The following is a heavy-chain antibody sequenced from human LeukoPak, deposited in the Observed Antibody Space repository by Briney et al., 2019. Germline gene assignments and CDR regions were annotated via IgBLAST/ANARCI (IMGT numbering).Heavy chain of an antibody. CDR3: AAGQPTPGHY. CDR2: ISYDGSNK. D-gene: IGHD3-10*01. Sequence: GGSLRLSCAASGFAFSSYAMHWVRQAPGKGLEWVAVISYDGSNKYYADSVKGRFTISIGNAKNLVFLEMNSLRAEDTAVYYCAAGQPTPGHYWGQGTLVIVSS. J-gene: IGHJ4*02. CDR1: GFAFSSYA. V-gene: IGHV3-30-3*02.